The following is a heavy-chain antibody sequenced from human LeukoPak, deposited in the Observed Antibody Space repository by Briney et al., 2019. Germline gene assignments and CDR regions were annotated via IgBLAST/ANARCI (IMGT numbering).Heavy chain of an antibody. J-gene: IGHJ5*02. CDR3: ARGTYYDILTGYFNWFDP. Sequence: SETLSLTCTVSGGSISSYHWSWIRQPAGKGLEWVGRIYTSGNTNYNPSLKSRVTMSVDASKNHFSLNLISVTAADTAVYYCARGTYYDILTGYFNWFDPWGQGTLVTVPS. CDR1: GGSISSYH. V-gene: IGHV4-4*07. CDR2: IYTSGNT. D-gene: IGHD3-9*01.